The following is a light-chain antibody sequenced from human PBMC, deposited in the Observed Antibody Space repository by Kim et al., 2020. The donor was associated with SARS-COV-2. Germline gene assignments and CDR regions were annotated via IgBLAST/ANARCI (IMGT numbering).Light chain of an antibody. Sequence: VALVQPARITCVGNNIGSKPVHWYQQQPGQAPLLVIYRNNTRPAGIPERFSGSNSGNTATLTISSAQAGDEADYYCQVWDSSTYVVFGGGTKLTVL. V-gene: IGLV3-9*01. CDR3: QVWDSSTYVV. CDR1: NIGSKP. CDR2: RNN. J-gene: IGLJ2*01.